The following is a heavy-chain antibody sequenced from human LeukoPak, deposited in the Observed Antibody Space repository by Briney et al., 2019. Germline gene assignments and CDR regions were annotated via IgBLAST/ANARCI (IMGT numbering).Heavy chain of an antibody. Sequence: PGGSLRLSCAASGFTFSSYEMNWVRQAPGKGLEWVSYISSSGSTIYYADSVKGRFTISRDNAKNSLYLRMNSLRAEDTAVYYCARIGIAASRWGQGTLVTVSS. D-gene: IGHD6-13*01. J-gene: IGHJ4*02. V-gene: IGHV3-48*03. CDR1: GFTFSSYE. CDR3: ARIGIAASR. CDR2: ISSSGSTI.